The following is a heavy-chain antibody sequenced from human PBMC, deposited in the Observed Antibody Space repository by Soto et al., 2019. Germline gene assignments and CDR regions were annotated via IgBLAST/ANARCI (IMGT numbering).Heavy chain of an antibody. V-gene: IGHV3-15*01. CDR2: IKSKTDGGTT. D-gene: IGHD2-2*01. Sequence: GGSLRLSCAASGFTFSNAWMSWVRQAPGKGLEWVGRIKSKTDGGTTDYAAPVKGRFTISRDDSKNTLYLQMNSLKTEDTAVYYCTTDGTVVVVTAAISYYYGMDVWGQGTTVTVSS. J-gene: IGHJ6*02. CDR1: GFTFSNAW. CDR3: TTDGTVVVVTAAISYYYGMDV.